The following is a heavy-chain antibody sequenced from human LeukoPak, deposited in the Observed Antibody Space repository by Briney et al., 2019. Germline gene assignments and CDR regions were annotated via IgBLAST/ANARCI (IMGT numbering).Heavy chain of an antibody. J-gene: IGHJ4*02. CDR3: ARQGEHIVVVPAARSFDY. CDR1: GFTFSSYS. Sequence: PGGSLRLSCAASGFTFSSYSMIWVRQAPGKGLEWVSSISSSSYIYYADSVKGRFTISRDNAKNSLYLQMNSLRAEDTAVYYCARQGEHIVVVPAARSFDYWGQGTLVTVSS. D-gene: IGHD2-2*01. CDR2: ISSSSYI. V-gene: IGHV3-21*01.